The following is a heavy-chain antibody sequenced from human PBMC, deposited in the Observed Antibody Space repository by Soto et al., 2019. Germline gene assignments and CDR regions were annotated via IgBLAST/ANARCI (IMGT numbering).Heavy chain of an antibody. J-gene: IGHJ4*02. CDR3: ARVPEAGRPLFDY. D-gene: IGHD6-6*01. V-gene: IGHV3-33*01. Sequence: GGSLRLSCAASGFIFSDFAMHWVRQAPGKGLEWVAEIWYDGSNEYYGDSVKGRFTISRDNSKNTLYLQLNSLRAEDTAVYYCARVPEAGRPLFDYWGQGALVTVS. CDR1: GFIFSDFA. CDR2: IWYDGSNE.